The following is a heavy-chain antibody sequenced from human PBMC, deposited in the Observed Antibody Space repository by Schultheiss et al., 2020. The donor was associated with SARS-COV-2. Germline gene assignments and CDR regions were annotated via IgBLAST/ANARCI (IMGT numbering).Heavy chain of an antibody. Sequence: GSLRLSCAASGFTFSSYAMSWVRQAPGKGLEWVSVIYSGGSTYYADSVKGRFTISRDNSKNTLYLQMNSLRAEDTAVYYCAKGRTVAAEAFDIWGQGTMVTVSS. V-gene: IGHV3-23*03. J-gene: IGHJ3*02. CDR3: AKGRTVAAEAFDI. D-gene: IGHD6-13*01. CDR2: IYSGGST. CDR1: GFTFSSYA.